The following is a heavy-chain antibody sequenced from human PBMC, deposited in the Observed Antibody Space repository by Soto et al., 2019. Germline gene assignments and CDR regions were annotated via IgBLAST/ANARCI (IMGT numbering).Heavy chain of an antibody. CDR2: IYYSGST. D-gene: IGHD3-10*01. Sequence: SETLSLTCTVSGCSVSSGSYYWSWIRQPPGKGLEWIGYIYYSGSTNYNPSLKSRVTISVDTSKNQFSLKLSSVTAADTAVYYCARRITMVRGAGSYFDYWGQGTLVTVSS. CDR3: ARRITMVRGAGSYFDY. CDR1: GCSVSSGSYY. V-gene: IGHV4-61*01. J-gene: IGHJ4*02.